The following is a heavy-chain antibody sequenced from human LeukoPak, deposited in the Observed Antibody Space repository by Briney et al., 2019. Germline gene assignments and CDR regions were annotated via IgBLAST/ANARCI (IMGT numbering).Heavy chain of an antibody. CDR2: ISGDGGST. CDR1: GFIFGSYW. D-gene: IGHD5-12*01. Sequence: GGFLRLSCTASGFIFGSYWMHWVSQAPGKGLEWVSLISGDGGSTYYADFVKGRLTISRDNSKNSLYLQMNSLRTEDTALYYCAKDRGYSGYGQNFNYWGQGTLVTVSS. V-gene: IGHV3-43*02. CDR3: AKDRGYSGYGQNFNY. J-gene: IGHJ4*02.